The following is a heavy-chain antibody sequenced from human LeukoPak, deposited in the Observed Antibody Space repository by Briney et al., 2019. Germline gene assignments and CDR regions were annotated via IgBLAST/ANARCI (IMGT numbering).Heavy chain of an antibody. CDR3: ARATGTWGHDGFDI. Sequence: WASVKVSCKAYGYNFMSHGISWVRQAPGQGLEWMGWISGDSSNTNYAQRLQGRVTMTTDTSTTTAYMELRSLRSDDTAVYYCARATGTWGHDGFDIWGQGTMVTVSS. V-gene: IGHV1-18*01. J-gene: IGHJ3*02. CDR1: GYNFMSHG. D-gene: IGHD3-16*01. CDR2: ISGDSSNT.